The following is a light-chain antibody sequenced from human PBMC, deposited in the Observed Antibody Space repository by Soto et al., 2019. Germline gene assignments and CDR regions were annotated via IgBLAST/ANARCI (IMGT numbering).Light chain of an antibody. CDR1: QSVSSSY. Sequence: EIVLTQSPGTLSLSLGERATLSCRASQSVSSSYLAWYQQKPGQAPRLLIYGASSRATGIPDRFSGSGSGTDFTLTISRLEPEDFAVYYCQQYGGLWTFGQGTKVEIK. CDR2: GAS. V-gene: IGKV3-20*01. CDR3: QQYGGLWT. J-gene: IGKJ1*01.